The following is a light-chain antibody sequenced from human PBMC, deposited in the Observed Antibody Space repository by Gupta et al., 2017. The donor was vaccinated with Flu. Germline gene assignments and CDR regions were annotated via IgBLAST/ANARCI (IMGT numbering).Light chain of an antibody. CDR3: SSCTSSTTLV. CDR2: DVT. CDR1: STDIGSYKY. V-gene: IGLV2-14*01. Sequence: SIAISCTGTSTDIGSYKYVSWYQQPPGKAPQLLIYDVTNRPSGVSTRFSGSKSGDTASLTISGLQAEDEADYYCSSCTSSTTLVFGGGTRLTVL. J-gene: IGLJ2*01.